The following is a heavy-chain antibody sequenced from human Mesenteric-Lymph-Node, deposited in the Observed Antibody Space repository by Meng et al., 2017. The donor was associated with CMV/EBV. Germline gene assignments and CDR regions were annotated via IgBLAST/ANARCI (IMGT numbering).Heavy chain of an antibody. V-gene: IGHV1-46*01. D-gene: IGHD1-26*01. CDR1: GYTFTSYY. Sequence: ASGYTFTSYYMHWVRQAPGQGLEWMGIINPSGGSTSYAQKFQGRITMTRDTSTSTVYMELSGLRSGDTALYYCARMPSGSFLPHFDSWGQGTLVTVSS. CDR2: INPSGGST. CDR3: ARMPSGSFLPHFDS. J-gene: IGHJ4*02.